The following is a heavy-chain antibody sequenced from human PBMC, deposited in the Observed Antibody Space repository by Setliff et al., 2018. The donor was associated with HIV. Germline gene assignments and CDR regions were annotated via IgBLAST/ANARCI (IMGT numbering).Heavy chain of an antibody. Sequence: ASVKVSCKASRSTFNSHTINWVRQAPGQGLDWMGRIIPILGVANYAQRFQGKVTITADKSTSTAYMELSSLRSEDTAVYYCATRGYSYGYFDYWGQGTLVTVSS. CDR1: RSTFNSHT. CDR2: IIPILGVA. V-gene: IGHV1-69*02. J-gene: IGHJ4*02. D-gene: IGHD5-18*01. CDR3: ATRGYSYGYFDY.